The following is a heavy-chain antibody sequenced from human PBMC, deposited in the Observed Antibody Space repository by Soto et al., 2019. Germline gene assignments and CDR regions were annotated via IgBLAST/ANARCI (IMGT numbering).Heavy chain of an antibody. Sequence: QGQLVQSGAEVKKPGSSVKVSCKASGGTFSSYAISWVRQAPGQGLEWMGGIIPIFGTANYAQKFQGRVTITADESTSTADMELSSLRSEDTAVYYCARGEVRGVIGYYGIDVRGQGTTVTVSS. D-gene: IGHD3-10*01. CDR3: ARGEVRGVIGYYGIDV. CDR2: IIPIFGTA. V-gene: IGHV1-69*01. J-gene: IGHJ6*02. CDR1: GGTFSSYA.